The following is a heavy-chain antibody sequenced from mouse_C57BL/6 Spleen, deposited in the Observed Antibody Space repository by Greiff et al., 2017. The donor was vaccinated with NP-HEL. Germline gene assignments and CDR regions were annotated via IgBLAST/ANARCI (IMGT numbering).Heavy chain of an antibody. D-gene: IGHD1-1*01. CDR3: AGWTYGSSSHYFDD. CDR2: IDPSDSET. CDR1: GYTFTSYW. V-gene: IGHV1-52*01. Sequence: QVQLQQPGAELVRPGSSVKLSCKASGYTFTSYWMHWVKQRPIQGLEWIGNIDPSDSETHYNQKFKDKAKLTVDKSSSTAYMQLSSLTSEDSAVYYCAGWTYGSSSHYFDDWGQGTTLTVSS. J-gene: IGHJ2*01.